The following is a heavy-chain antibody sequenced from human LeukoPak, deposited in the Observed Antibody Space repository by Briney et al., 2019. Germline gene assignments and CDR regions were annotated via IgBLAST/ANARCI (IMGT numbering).Heavy chain of an antibody. CDR2: INPSGGST. J-gene: IGHJ4*02. Sequence: ASVKVSCKASGYTFTSYYMHWVRQAPGQGLEWMGIINPSGGSTSYAQKFQARVTMTRDTSISTAYMELSRLTSDDTAVYYCARRFAKKLDYWGQGTLVTVSS. D-gene: IGHD3-10*01. V-gene: IGHV1-46*01. CDR1: GYTFTSYY. CDR3: ARRFAKKLDY.